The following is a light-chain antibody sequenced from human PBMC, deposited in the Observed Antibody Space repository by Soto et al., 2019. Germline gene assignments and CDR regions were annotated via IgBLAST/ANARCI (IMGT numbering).Light chain of an antibody. V-gene: IGLV4-69*01. Sequence: QLVLTQSPSASASLGASVKLTCTLSSDHSNYIIAWHQQPPEKGPRYLMKVNSDGSHTKGNGIPDRFSGSSSGPERYLTISSLQSEDEAVYYCQTWGTGIRVFGGGTKLTVL. J-gene: IGLJ3*02. CDR3: QTWGTGIRV. CDR2: VNSDGSH. CDR1: SDHSNYI.